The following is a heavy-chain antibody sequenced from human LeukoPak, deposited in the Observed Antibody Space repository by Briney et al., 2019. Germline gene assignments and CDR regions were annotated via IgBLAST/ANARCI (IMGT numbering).Heavy chain of an antibody. V-gene: IGHV4-4*02. CDR3: ARGRPSLYYYDSSGYYSDY. CDR1: GGSISSSNW. D-gene: IGHD3-22*01. Sequence: SETLSLTCAVSGGSISSSNWWSWVRQPPGKGLEWIGEIYHSGSTNYNPSLKSRVTISVDKSKNQFSLKLSSVTAADTAVYYCARGRPSLYYYDSSGYYSDYWGQGTLVTVSS. CDR2: IYHSGST. J-gene: IGHJ4*02.